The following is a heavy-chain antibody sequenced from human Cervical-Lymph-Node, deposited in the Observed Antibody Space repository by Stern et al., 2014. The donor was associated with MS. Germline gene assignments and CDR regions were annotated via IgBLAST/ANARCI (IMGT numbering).Heavy chain of an antibody. CDR1: GASVTSSY. J-gene: IGHJ1*01. Sequence: QLQLQESGPGLVKPSETLSLTCPVSGASVTSSYWGWIRQPPGKGLEWIGYLYYSGSTNVTPSLQSRAPMSLAPPKNQFSLRLSAVTAADTDVYYCARVHSSGWYAYGSFHNWGQGSLVTVSS. CDR3: ARVHSSGWYAYGSFHN. D-gene: IGHD6-19*01. V-gene: IGHV4-59*02. CDR2: LYYSGST.